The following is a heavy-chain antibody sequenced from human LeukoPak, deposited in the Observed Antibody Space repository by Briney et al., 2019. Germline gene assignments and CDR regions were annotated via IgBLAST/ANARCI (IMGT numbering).Heavy chain of an antibody. CDR1: GGSISRHH. CDR3: ARLAGHSGNYPNYDY. V-gene: IGHV4-4*09. J-gene: IGHJ4*02. D-gene: IGHD1-26*01. Sequence: PSETLSLTCTVSGGSISRHHWGWIRQPPGKGLEWIGYIYTSGSTNYNPSLKSRVTISVDTSKNQFSLKLSSVTAADTAVYYCARLAGHSGNYPNYDYWGQGTLLTVSS. CDR2: IYTSGST.